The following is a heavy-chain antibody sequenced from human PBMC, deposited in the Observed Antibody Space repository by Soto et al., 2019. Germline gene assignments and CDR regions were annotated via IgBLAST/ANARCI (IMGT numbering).Heavy chain of an antibody. J-gene: IGHJ6*02. CDR3: ASREPDILTTYCYSMYV. CDR2: INLSAGST. D-gene: IGHD3-9*01. CDR1: GHTFTSYY. Sequence: QVQLVQSGAEVKKPGASVKVSCKASGHTFTSYYMHWVRQAPGQGLEWIGIINLSAGSTSYAQKFQGRVTITRNTSPRTVYMDMSSLRSEDTAVYYCASREPDILTTYCYSMYVWGQGTTVTVS. V-gene: IGHV1-46*01.